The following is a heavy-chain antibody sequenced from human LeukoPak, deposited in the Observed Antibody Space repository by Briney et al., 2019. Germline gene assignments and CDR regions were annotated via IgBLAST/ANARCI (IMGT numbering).Heavy chain of an antibody. CDR3: AHRPSSYSSLSVYFDY. Sequence: SGPTLLNPTQTLTLTCTFSGFSLSTIGVGVGCIRQPPGKALEWLALMRWDEGKRYNPPLKSRLTITKNTSKNQVVLTMTNMDPVDTATYYCAHRPSSYSSLSVYFDYWGQGTLVTVSS. CDR1: GFSLSTIGVG. D-gene: IGHD6-6*01. CDR2: MRWDEGK. J-gene: IGHJ4*02. V-gene: IGHV2-5*02.